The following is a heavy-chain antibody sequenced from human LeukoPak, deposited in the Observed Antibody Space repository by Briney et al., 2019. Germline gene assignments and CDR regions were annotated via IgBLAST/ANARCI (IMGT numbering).Heavy chain of an antibody. D-gene: IGHD6-19*01. V-gene: IGHV4-34*01. Sequence: SETLSLTCAVSGGSLSGYYWTWIRQPPGKGLEWIGEINHSGSTNYNPSLKSRVTISVDTSKNQFSLKLSSVTAADTAVYYCARSSRHWYSSGWYSFAFDIWGQGTMVTVSS. CDR2: INHSGST. CDR1: GGSLSGYY. J-gene: IGHJ3*02. CDR3: ARSSRHWYSSGWYSFAFDI.